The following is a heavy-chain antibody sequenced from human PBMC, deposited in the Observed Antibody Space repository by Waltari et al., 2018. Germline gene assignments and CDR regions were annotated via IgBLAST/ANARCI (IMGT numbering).Heavy chain of an antibody. V-gene: IGHV3-30*18. CDR2: VGFDGRNK. D-gene: IGHD3-16*01. J-gene: IGHJ4*02. CDR3: AKDVEGELYYFDN. CDR1: GLSFSRFA. Sequence: VQLVESGGGVVQPGRSLRLSCAAAGLSFSRFAMHWVRRSPGKGLDWVAVVGFDGRNKFYAESVKGRFTISRDNSKNTLYLQMESLRAEDTAIYYCAKDVEGELYYFDNWGQGTLVTVSS.